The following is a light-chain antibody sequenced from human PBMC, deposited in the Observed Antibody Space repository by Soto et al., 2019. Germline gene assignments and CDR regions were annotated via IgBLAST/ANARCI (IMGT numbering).Light chain of an antibody. V-gene: IGLV2-23*01. CDR3: CSYVGDPYV. CDR1: SSDVGSYNS. J-gene: IGLJ1*01. CDR2: EGY. Sequence: QSVLTQPASVSGSPGQSIAISCTGTSSDVGSYNSVPWYQQHPGKAPKLIIYEGYKRPSGVSDRFSGSKSGNTASLTISGLQAEDEADYYCCSYVGDPYVFGTGTKVTVL.